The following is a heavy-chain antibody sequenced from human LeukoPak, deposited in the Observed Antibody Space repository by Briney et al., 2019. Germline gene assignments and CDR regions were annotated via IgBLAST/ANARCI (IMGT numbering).Heavy chain of an antibody. Sequence: GEINHSGSPNYNPSLKSRVTISVDTSKNQFSLKLSSVTAADTAVYYCARLNFPVYYGSIDYRGQGTLVTVSS. CDR3: ARLNFPVYYGSIDY. V-gene: IGHV4-34*01. D-gene: IGHD3-10*01. J-gene: IGHJ4*02. CDR2: INHSGSP.